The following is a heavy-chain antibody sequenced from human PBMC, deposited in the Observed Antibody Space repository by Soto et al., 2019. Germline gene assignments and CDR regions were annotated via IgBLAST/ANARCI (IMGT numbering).Heavy chain of an antibody. CDR1: GYTFTENQ. CDR2: IDPKSGDT. D-gene: IGHD4-17*01. CDR3: ARIQLRDYLRWRFDP. J-gene: IGHJ5*02. V-gene: IGHV1-2*02. Sequence: VSVKVSCKASGYTFTENQIHWLRRAPGQRLEWMGRIDPKSGDTTFAQTYQGRVTMTRDTSSNTVYMELTRLTSDDTAIYYCARIQLRDYLRWRFDPRGQRSPVIVSS.